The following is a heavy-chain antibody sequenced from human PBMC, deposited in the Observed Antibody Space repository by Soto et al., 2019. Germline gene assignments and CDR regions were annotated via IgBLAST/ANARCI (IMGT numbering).Heavy chain of an antibody. Sequence: GGSLRLSCAASGFTFDDYAMHWVRQAPGKGLEWVSGISWNSGSIGYADSVKGRFTISRDNAKNSLYLQMNSLRAEDTALYYCAKVTMTYGSGSYSYYFDYWGQGTLVTVSS. CDR2: ISWNSGSI. J-gene: IGHJ4*02. D-gene: IGHD3-10*01. V-gene: IGHV3-9*01. CDR3: AKVTMTYGSGSYSYYFDY. CDR1: GFTFDDYA.